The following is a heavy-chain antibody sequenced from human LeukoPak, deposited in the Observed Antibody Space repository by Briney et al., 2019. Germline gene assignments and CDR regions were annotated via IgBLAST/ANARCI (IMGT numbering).Heavy chain of an antibody. V-gene: IGHV1-18*01. CDR3: ARDALGRTRGYYYYMDV. CDR1: GYTFTSYG. CDR2: ISAYNGNT. D-gene: IGHD1-26*01. J-gene: IGHJ6*03. Sequence: ASVKVSCKASGYTFTSYGISWVRQAPGQGLEWMGWISAYNGNTNYAQKLQGRVTMTTDTSTSTAYMELRSLRSDDTAVYYCARDALGRTRGYYYYMDVWAKGPRSPSP.